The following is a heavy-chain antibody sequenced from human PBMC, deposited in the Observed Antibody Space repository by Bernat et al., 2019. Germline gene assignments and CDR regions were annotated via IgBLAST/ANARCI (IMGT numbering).Heavy chain of an antibody. CDR2: ISGSGGST. CDR1: GFTFSSYA. CDR3: AKDHLRFRDHFCFDY. Sequence: EVQLLESGRGLVQPGGSLRLSCAASGFTFSSYAMSWVRQAPGKGLEWVSAISGSGGSTYYADSVKGRFTISRDNSKNTLYLQMNSLRAEDTAVYYCAKDHLRFRDHFCFDYWGQGTLVTVSS. J-gene: IGHJ4*02. D-gene: IGHD3-10*01. V-gene: IGHV3-23*01.